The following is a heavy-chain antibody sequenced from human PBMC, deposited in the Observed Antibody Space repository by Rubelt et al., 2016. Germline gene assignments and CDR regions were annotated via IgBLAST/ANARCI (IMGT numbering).Heavy chain of an antibody. V-gene: IGHV1-18*01. CDR1: GYTSTSYG. Sequence: QVQLVQSGAEVKKPGASVQVSCKASGYTSTSYGISWVRQAPGQGLEWMGWISAYNGNTNYAQKLQGRVTMTTDTSKSEADLGLRSLRSDDTAVYYCARGPTTRFTRTGWFDPWGQGTLVTVSS. J-gene: IGHJ5*02. CDR3: ARGPTTRFTRTGWFDP. D-gene: IGHD3-3*01. CDR2: ISAYNGNT.